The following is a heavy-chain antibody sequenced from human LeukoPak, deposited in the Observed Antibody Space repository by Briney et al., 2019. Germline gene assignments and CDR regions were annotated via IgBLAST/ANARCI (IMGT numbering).Heavy chain of an antibody. CDR2: ISSSSSYI. CDR3: ARRGYDFYCGMDV. CDR1: GFPFSSYS. J-gene: IGHJ6*02. Sequence: GGSLRLSCAASGFPFSSYSMNWVRQAPGKGLEWVSSISSSSSYIYYADSVKGRFTISRDNAKNSLYLQMNSLRAEDTAVYYCARRGYDFYCGMDVWGQGTTVTVSS. D-gene: IGHD5-12*01. V-gene: IGHV3-21*01.